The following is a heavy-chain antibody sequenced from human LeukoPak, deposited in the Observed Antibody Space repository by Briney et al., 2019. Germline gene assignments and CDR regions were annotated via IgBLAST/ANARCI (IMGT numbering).Heavy chain of an antibody. D-gene: IGHD3/OR15-3a*01. Sequence: GGSLRLSCAASGFTFSSYDMHWVRQATGKGLEWVSAIGTAGDTYYPGSVKGRFTISRENAKNSLYLQMNSLRAEDTAAYYCAKVPSSLSGTGQRYFDYWGQGALVTVSS. CDR2: IGTAGDT. V-gene: IGHV3-13*01. CDR1: GFTFSSYD. CDR3: AKVPSSLSGTGQRYFDY. J-gene: IGHJ4*02.